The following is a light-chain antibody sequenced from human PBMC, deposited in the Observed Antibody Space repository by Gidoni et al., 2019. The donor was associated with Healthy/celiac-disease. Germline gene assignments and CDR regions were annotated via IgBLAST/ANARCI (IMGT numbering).Light chain of an antibody. CDR3: QKYNSAPRT. CDR1: QGISNY. J-gene: IGKJ5*01. Sequence: IQMTQSPSSLSASVGDRVTITCRASQGISNYLAWYQQKPGKVPKLLIYAASTLQSGVPSRFSVSGSGTDFTLTFSSLQPEDVATYYCQKYNSAPRTFGQGTRLEIK. CDR2: AAS. V-gene: IGKV1-27*01.